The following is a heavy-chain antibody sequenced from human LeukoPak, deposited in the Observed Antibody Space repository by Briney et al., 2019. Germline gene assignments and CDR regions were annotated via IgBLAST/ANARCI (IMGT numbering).Heavy chain of an antibody. Sequence: PGGSLRLSCAASGFTVSSNYMSWVRQAPGKGLEWVSVIYSGGSTYYADSVKGRFTISRDNSKNTRYLQMNSLRAEDTAVYYCARPGVTMTDAFDIWGQGTMVTVSS. CDR2: IYSGGST. V-gene: IGHV3-53*01. CDR1: GFTVSSNY. D-gene: IGHD3-22*01. CDR3: ARPGVTMTDAFDI. J-gene: IGHJ3*02.